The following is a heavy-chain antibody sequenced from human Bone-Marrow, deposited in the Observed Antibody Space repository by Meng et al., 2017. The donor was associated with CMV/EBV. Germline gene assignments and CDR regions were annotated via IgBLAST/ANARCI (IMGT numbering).Heavy chain of an antibody. CDR1: GFTFSSYG. D-gene: IGHD6-13*01. Sequence: GESLKISCAASGFTFSSYGMHWVRQAPGKGLEWVAFIRYDGSNKYYADSVKGRFTISRDNSKSTLYVQMRSLRTEDTAMYYCARDRLNSSSWETDWFDPWGQGTLVTVSS. CDR3: ARDRLNSSSWETDWFDP. CDR2: IRYDGSNK. J-gene: IGHJ5*02. V-gene: IGHV3-30*02.